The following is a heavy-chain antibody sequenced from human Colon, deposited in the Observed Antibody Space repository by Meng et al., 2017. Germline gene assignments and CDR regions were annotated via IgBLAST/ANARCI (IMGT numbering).Heavy chain of an antibody. D-gene: IGHD1-26*01. CDR1: GGSISSSSYY. J-gene: IGHJ4*02. CDR2: IYYSGST. Sequence: SETLSLTCTVSGGSISSSSYYWGWIRQPPGKGLEWIGSIYYSGSTYYNPSLKSRVTISVDTSKNQFSLKLSSVTAADTAVYYCASLELLRLFYFDYWGQGTLVTVSS. V-gene: IGHV4-39*07. CDR3: ASLELLRLFYFDY.